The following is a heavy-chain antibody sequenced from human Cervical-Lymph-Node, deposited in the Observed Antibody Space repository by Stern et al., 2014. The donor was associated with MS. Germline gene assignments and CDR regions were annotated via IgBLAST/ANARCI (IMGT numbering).Heavy chain of an antibody. CDR1: EYTFTKYY. J-gene: IGHJ6*02. D-gene: IGHD5-18*01. CDR3: PRKPSPDTTMTYYCYGMDV. CDR2: INPSDGST. Sequence: VQLVESGAEVKKPGASVKVSCKASEYTFTKYYMHWVRQATGQGLEWIGLINPSDGSTGYAQTLEGRVAMTRDTSTTTVYMELSSLRSEDTAVYFCPRKPSPDTTMTYYCYGMDVWGQGTTVTVSS. V-gene: IGHV1-46*01.